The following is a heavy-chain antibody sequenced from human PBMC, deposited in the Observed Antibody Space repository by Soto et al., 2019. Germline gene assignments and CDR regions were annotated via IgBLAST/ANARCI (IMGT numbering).Heavy chain of an antibody. CDR3: ARYTVVTTACFDP. J-gene: IGHJ5*02. D-gene: IGHD2-21*02. CDR2: IYHSGRA. Sequence: QLQLQESGSGLVKPSQTLSLTCAVSGGSISSGDYSWSWIRQPPGKGLEFIGYIYHSGRAYYNPSLKSRVTILVDRSKNQFALKLSSVTAADTAVYYCARYTVVTTACFDPWGQGTLVTVSS. CDR1: GGSISSGDYS. V-gene: IGHV4-30-2*01.